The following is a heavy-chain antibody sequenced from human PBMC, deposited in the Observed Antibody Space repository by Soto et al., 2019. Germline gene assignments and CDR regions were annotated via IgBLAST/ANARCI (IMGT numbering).Heavy chain of an antibody. CDR2: INQDGSEK. CDR1: GFTLSTYY. CDR3: ARAGRSAWPDYNWFDL. J-gene: IGHJ5*02. D-gene: IGHD1-26*01. V-gene: IGHV3-7*05. Sequence: PGGSLRLSCAASGFTLSTYYMSWVRQAPGKGLEWVANINQDGSEKFYLDSVKGRFTISRDNAKNSLYLEMNSLSAEDTAVYYYARAGRSAWPDYNWFDLWGQGTLVTVSS.